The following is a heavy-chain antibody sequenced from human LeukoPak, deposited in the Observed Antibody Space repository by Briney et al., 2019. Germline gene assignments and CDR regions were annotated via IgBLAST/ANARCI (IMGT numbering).Heavy chain of an antibody. Sequence: SVKVSCKASGGTSISYAINWVRQAPGQGLEWMGEIIPMFGTATYAQKFQGRVTITADESTSTAYMELSSLRSEDTAVYYCAREKAMGSWGQGTLVTVSS. J-gene: IGHJ5*02. V-gene: IGHV1-69*13. CDR2: IIPMFGTA. D-gene: IGHD5-18*01. CDR3: AREKAMGS. CDR1: GGTSISYA.